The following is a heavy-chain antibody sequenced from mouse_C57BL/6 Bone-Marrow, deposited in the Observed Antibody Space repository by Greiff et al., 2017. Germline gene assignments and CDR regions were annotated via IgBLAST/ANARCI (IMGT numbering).Heavy chain of an antibody. V-gene: IGHV1-26*01. CDR3: ARGYYYGMYYFDY. CDR2: INPNNGGT. J-gene: IGHJ2*01. CDR1: GYTFTDYY. D-gene: IGHD1-1*01. Sequence: LVEPGASVKISCKASGYTFTDYYMNWVKQSHGKSLEWIGDINPNNGGTSYNQKFKGKATLTVDKSSSTAYMELRSLTSEDSAVYYCARGYYYGMYYFDYWGQGTTLTVSS.